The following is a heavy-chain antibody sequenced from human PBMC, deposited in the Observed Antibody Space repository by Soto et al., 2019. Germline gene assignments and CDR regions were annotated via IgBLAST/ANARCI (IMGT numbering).Heavy chain of an antibody. Sequence: QVHLVQSGAEVKKPGSSVKVSCKTSGGSFNNYAVSWVRQAPGQGLEWMGGIIPNFDTPNYAQKVQDRVTIIAAESTRTVYMELRGLRSNDTAVYYCAVAMVREILIFESSGMHVWGQGPTVIVSS. CDR3: AVAMVREILIFESSGMHV. J-gene: IGHJ6*02. CDR2: IIPNFDTP. D-gene: IGHD3-10*01. CDR1: GGSFNNYA. V-gene: IGHV1-69*01.